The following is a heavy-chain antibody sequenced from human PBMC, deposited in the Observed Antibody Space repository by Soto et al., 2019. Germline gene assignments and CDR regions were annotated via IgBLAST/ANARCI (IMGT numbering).Heavy chain of an antibody. J-gene: IGHJ6*02. CDR1: GFTYSSYG. CDR3: AKEAATDYYYYGMEV. Sequence: EVSLRLSCSACGFTYSSYGMPLRRPDPGKGLEWVAVISYDGSNKYYADSVKGRFTISRDNSKNTLYLQMNSLRAEDTAVYYCAKEAATDYYYYGMEVWGQGTTVTVSS. D-gene: IGHD2-15*01. V-gene: IGHV3-30*18. CDR2: ISYDGSNK.